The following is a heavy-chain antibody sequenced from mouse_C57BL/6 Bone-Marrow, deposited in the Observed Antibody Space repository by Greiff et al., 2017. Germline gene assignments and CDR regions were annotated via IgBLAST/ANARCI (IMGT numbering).Heavy chain of an antibody. CDR1: GFTFTDYY. Sequence: DVKLVESGGGLVQPGGSLSLSCAASGFTFTDYYMSWVRQPPGKALEWLGFISNNANGYTTEHSASVKGMFTITRDNYQSILYLKMNALVAEVSATYYCARSTTVAWYVDVWGTGTTVTVSS. J-gene: IGHJ1*03. V-gene: IGHV7-3*01. CDR2: ISNNANGYTT. D-gene: IGHD1-1*01. CDR3: ARSTTVAWYVDV.